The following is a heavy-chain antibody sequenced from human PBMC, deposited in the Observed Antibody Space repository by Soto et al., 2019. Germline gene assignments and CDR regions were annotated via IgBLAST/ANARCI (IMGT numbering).Heavy chain of an antibody. CDR3: AKVNSIVGDGDRDY. CDR1: GFTFTTYA. D-gene: IGHD4-17*01. CDR2: RRSCGDIP. Sequence: EVQLLESGGGLVQPGGSLRLSRAASGFTFTTYAMRWVRQPPGKGLEWVSGRRSCGDIPYYADCVKGRFTVSRDQSKKTVYLQMNSLRAEDTALYYCAKVNSIVGDGDRDYWGQGTLVSFSS. V-gene: IGHV3-23*01. J-gene: IGHJ4*02.